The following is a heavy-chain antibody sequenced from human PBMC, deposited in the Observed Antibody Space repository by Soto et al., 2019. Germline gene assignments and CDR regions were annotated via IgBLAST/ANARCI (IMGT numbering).Heavy chain of an antibody. CDR3: ERRGYSYGFDY. CDR2: IYPGDSDI. J-gene: IGHJ4*02. CDR1: GYSFTSYW. Sequence: GESLKISCKGSGYSFTSYWIGWVRQMPGKGLEWMGIIYPGDSDIRYSPSFQGQVTISVDKSISTAYLQWSSLKASDTAMYYCERRGYSYGFDYWGQGTLVTVSS. V-gene: IGHV5-51*01. D-gene: IGHD5-18*01.